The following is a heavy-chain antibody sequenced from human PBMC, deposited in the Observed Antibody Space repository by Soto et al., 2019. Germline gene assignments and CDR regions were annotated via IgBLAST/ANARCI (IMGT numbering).Heavy chain of an antibody. CDR3: ARDPYYYDSSGYLGYYYYYGMDV. Sequence: QVQLVESGGGVVQPGRSLRLSCAASGFTFSSYAMHWVRQAPGKGLEWVAVISYDGSNKYYADSVKGRFTISRDNSKNTLYLQMNSLRAEDTAVYYCARDPYYYDSSGYLGYYYYYGMDVWGQGTTVTVSS. CDR2: ISYDGSNK. CDR1: GFTFSSYA. D-gene: IGHD3-22*01. V-gene: IGHV3-30-3*01. J-gene: IGHJ6*02.